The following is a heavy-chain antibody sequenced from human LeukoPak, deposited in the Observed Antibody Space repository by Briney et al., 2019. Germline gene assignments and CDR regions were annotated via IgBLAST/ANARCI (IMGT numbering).Heavy chain of an antibody. J-gene: IGHJ4*02. CDR1: GFTFSSYS. D-gene: IGHD3-10*01. CDR3: ASDYGSPYYFDY. Sequence: GGSLRLSCAASGFTFSSYSMNWVRQAPGKGLEWVSSISSSSSYIYHADSVKGRFTISRDNAKNSLYLQMNSLRAEDTAVYYCASDYGSPYYFDYWGQGTLVTVSS. V-gene: IGHV3-21*01. CDR2: ISSSSSYI.